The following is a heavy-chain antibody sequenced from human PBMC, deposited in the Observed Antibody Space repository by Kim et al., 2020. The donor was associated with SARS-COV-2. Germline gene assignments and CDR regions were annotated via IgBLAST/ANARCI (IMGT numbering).Heavy chain of an antibody. V-gene: IGHV3-7*01. J-gene: IGHJ4*02. CDR3: ARDLEY. Sequence: QDGSEKYYVESVKGRFTISRDNAKNSLYLQMNSLRAEDTAVYYCARDLEYWGQGTLVTVSS. D-gene: IGHD3-3*01. CDR2: QDGSEK.